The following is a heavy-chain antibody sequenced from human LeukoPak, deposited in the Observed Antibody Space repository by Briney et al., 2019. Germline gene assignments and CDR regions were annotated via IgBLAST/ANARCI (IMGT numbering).Heavy chain of an antibody. Sequence: GGSLRLSCAASGFAFSGFGMSWVRQAPGKGLEWVATISHDSIGTHYIDSVKGRFTISRDNAKNSLYLQMNSLRAEDTAVYYCARARGSSSWYYFDYWGQRTLVTVSS. CDR2: ISHDSIGT. CDR3: ARARGSSSWYYFDY. V-gene: IGHV3-21*01. D-gene: IGHD6-13*01. J-gene: IGHJ4*02. CDR1: GFAFSGFG.